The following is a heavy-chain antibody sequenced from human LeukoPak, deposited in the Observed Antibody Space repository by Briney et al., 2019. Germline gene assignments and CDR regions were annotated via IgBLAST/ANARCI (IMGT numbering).Heavy chain of an antibody. D-gene: IGHD3-10*01. CDR2: ISSSSSYI. J-gene: IGHJ4*02. CDR3: ARELLIMVRGLLP. Sequence: GGSLRLSCAAAGFTFSSYSMNWVRQAPGKGLEWVSSISSSSSYIYYADSVKGRFTISRDNAKNSLYLQMNSLRAEDTAVYYCARELLIMVRGLLPWGQGTLVTVSS. CDR1: GFTFSSYS. V-gene: IGHV3-21*01.